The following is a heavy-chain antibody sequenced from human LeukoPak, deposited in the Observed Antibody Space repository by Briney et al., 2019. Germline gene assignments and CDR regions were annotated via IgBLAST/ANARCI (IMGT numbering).Heavy chain of an antibody. CDR1: GFTFSSYG. J-gene: IGHJ4*02. Sequence: GRSLRLSCAASGFTFSSYGMHWVRQALGKGLEWVAVISYDGSNKYYADSVKGRFTISRDNSKNTLYLQMNSLRAEDTAVYYCAKVRGALDYWGQGTLVTVSS. V-gene: IGHV3-30*18. D-gene: IGHD1-26*01. CDR2: ISYDGSNK. CDR3: AKVRGALDY.